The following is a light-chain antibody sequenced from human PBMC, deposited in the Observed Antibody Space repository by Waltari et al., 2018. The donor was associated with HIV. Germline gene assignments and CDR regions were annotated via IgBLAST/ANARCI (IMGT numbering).Light chain of an antibody. V-gene: IGLV2-23*02. CDR3: CSYAGSRTWV. Sequence: QSALTQPASVSGSPAQSITISSTGTSSGIGGYNYVSWYQQHPGKAPKLMIYDVSNRPSGVSNRFSGSKSGNTASLTISGLQAEDETDYYCCSYAGSRTWVFGGGTKLTVL. J-gene: IGLJ3*02. CDR1: SSGIGGYNY. CDR2: DVS.